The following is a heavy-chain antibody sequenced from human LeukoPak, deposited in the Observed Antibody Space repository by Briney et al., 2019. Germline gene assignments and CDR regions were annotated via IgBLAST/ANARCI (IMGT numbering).Heavy chain of an antibody. J-gene: IGHJ5*02. D-gene: IGHD2/OR15-2a*01. CDR2: INHSGST. CDR1: GGSFSGYY. CDR3: ARSRTTPNWFDP. V-gene: IGHV4-34*01. Sequence: SETLSLTCAVYGGSFSGYYWSWIRQPPGKGLEWIGEINHSGSTNYNPSLKSRVTISVDTSKNQFSLKLSSVTAADTAVYYCARSRTTPNWFDPWGQGTLVTVSS.